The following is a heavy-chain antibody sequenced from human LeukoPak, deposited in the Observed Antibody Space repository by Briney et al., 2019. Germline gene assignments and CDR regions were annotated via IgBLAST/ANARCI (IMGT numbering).Heavy chain of an antibody. CDR2: INPNSGGT. CDR1: GYTFTGYY. D-gene: IGHD4-23*01. CDR3: ASGSGWKRSWFDP. V-gene: IGHV1-2*06. Sequence: ASVKVSCKASGYTFTGYYMHWVRQAPGQGLEWMGRINPNSGGTNYAQKFQGRVTMTRDTSISTAYMELSRLRSDDTAVYYCASGSGWKRSWFDPWGQGTLVTVSS. J-gene: IGHJ5*02.